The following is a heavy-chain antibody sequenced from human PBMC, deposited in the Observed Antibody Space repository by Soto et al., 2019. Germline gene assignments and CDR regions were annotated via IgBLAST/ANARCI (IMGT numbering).Heavy chain of an antibody. CDR3: ARGSWITYTPFSGYPALTDY. CDR1: GGSISSYY. CDR2: IYYSGST. V-gene: IGHV4-59*01. Sequence: QVQLQESGPGLVKPSETLSLTCTVSGGSISSYYWSWIRQPPGKGLEWIGYIYYSGSTNYNPSLKSRVTISVDTSKNQFSLKLSSMTAADTAVYYCARGSWITYTPFSGYPALTDYWGQGTLVTVSS. D-gene: IGHD5-12*01. J-gene: IGHJ4*02.